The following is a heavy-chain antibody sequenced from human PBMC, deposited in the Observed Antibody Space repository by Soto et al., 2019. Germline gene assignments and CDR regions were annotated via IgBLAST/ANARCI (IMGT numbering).Heavy chain of an antibody. J-gene: IGHJ2*01. Sequence: QGQLVESGGGVVLPGRSLRLSCAGSGFVFRDYGMHWVRQAPGKGLQWVAYVSSDGNNRNYADSMNGRVTISRDNSNNTQTLLVSTLSDDDTGVYYCAKDRNHDSGERFFDLWGRGALVTVSS. CDR1: GFVFRDYG. V-gene: IGHV3-30*18. CDR3: AKDRNHDSGERFFDL. CDR2: VSSDGNNR. D-gene: IGHD3-10*01.